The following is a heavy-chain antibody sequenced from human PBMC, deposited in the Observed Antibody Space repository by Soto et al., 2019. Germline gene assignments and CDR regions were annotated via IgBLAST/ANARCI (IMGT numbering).Heavy chain of an antibody. CDR1: GFTFSSYS. CDR3: ARDYYRFNSGYGFIMAV. D-gene: IGHD5-12*01. CDR2: ISSSSSTI. J-gene: IGHJ6*02. Sequence: PGGSLRLSCAASGFTFSSYSMNWVRQAPGKGLEWVSYISSSSSTIYYADSVKGRFTISRDNAKNSLYLQMNSLRAEDTAVYYCARDYYRFNSGYGFIMAVWGQGTTVTVYS. V-gene: IGHV3-48*01.